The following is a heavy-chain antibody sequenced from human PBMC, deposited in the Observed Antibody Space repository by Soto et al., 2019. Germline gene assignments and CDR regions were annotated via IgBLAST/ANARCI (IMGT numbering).Heavy chain of an antibody. Sequence: EVQLLESGGGLVQAGESLTLSCAASGFSFSSYAMSWVRQAPGKGLEWVSALSGSAASTYYADSVKGRFTISRDNSKNTLYLQMNSLRAEDTAVYYCAKEGSVLMYDFFDYWGQGTLVTVSS. D-gene: IGHD2-8*01. CDR2: LSGSAAST. CDR1: GFSFSSYA. CDR3: AKEGSVLMYDFFDY. V-gene: IGHV3-23*01. J-gene: IGHJ4*02.